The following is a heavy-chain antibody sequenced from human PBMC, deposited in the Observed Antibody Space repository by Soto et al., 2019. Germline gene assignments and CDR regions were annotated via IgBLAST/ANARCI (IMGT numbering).Heavy chain of an antibody. Sequence: GSVKVSCQPSVYIFNTSGINWVRQAPGQGLELMGWISAYDGKTTYAEKFQGRVTMTTDTSTSTAYMELRSLRSDDTAIYYCARDPHEFWTSYWFDPWGQGTPVTVSS. CDR1: VYIFNTSG. D-gene: IGHD3-3*01. V-gene: IGHV1-18*01. CDR3: ARDPHEFWTSYWFDP. CDR2: ISAYDGKT. J-gene: IGHJ5*02.